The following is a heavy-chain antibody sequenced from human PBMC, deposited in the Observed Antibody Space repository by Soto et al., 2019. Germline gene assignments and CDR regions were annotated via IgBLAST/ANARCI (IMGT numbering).Heavy chain of an antibody. V-gene: IGHV3-30-3*01. CDR1: GFTFSSYA. D-gene: IGHD3-10*01. J-gene: IGHJ6*02. CDR2: ISYDGSNK. CDR3: AREEGNYYGMDV. Sequence: GGSLRLSCAASGFTFSSYAMHWVRQAPGKGLEWVAVISYDGSNKYYADSVKGRFTISRDNSKNTLYLQMNSLRAEDTAVYYCAREEGNYYGMDVWGQGTTVTVSS.